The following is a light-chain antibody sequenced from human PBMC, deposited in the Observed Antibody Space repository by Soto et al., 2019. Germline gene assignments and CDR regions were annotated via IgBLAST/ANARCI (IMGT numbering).Light chain of an antibody. CDR1: SSNIGSNY. Sequence: QSVLTQPPSASGTPGQRVTISCSGSSSNIGSNYVYWYQQLPGTAPKLLIYRNNQRPSGVPDRFSGSKSGNSASLAISGLRSEDEADYYCAAWDDSLSGSYVFGTGTKLTVL. CDR2: RNN. CDR3: AAWDDSLSGSYV. V-gene: IGLV1-47*01. J-gene: IGLJ1*01.